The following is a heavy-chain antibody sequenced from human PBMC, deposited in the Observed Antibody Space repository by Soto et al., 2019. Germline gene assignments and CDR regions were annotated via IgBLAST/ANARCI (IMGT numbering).Heavy chain of an antibody. J-gene: IGHJ6*02. CDR3: ARNVVVVADTYYYYGMDV. CDR1: GYSFTGYY. D-gene: IGHD2-15*01. Sequence: XSVKGSCNASGYSFTGYYMHWVRQAPGQGLEWMGWINPNSGGTNYAQKFQGRVTMTRDTSISTAYMELSRLRSDDTAVYYCARNVVVVADTYYYYGMDVWGQGTTVTVSS. V-gene: IGHV1-2*02. CDR2: INPNSGGT.